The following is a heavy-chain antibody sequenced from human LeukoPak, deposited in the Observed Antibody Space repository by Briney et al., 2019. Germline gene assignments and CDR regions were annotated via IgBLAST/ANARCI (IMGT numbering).Heavy chain of an antibody. CDR2: INQDETQK. D-gene: IGHD3-16*01. CDR1: GFSFSNSW. J-gene: IGHJ4*02. CDR3: ARSRYDYIWGIDY. V-gene: IGHV3-7*01. Sequence: GGSLRLSCEASGFSFSNSWMSWVRQAPGKGLEWVANINQDETQKYFVDSVKGRITISRDNAKNSLYLQMNSLRDEDTAVFYCARSRYDYIWGIDYWGQGTLVTISS.